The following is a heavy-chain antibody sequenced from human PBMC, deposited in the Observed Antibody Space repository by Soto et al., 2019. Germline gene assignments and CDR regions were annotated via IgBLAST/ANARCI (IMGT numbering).Heavy chain of an antibody. CDR1: GGCISSGGTF. Sequence: PSETLSLTCTVSGGCISSGGTFWNWIRQHPGKGLEWIGYIYHSGTTYRNPSLKSRVIFSVDASKNQFSLRLSSVTAADTAVYYGERVSAAEEFDSWGQGTMVTVS. CDR2: IYHSGTT. J-gene: IGHJ3*02. CDR3: ERVSAAEEFDS. V-gene: IGHV4-31*03.